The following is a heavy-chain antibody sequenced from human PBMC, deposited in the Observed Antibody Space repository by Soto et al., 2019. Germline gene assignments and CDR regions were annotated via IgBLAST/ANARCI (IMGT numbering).Heavy chain of an antibody. D-gene: IGHD5-12*01. CDR3: ARFRRDGYNLDY. V-gene: IGHV3-21*01. CDR2: ISSSTSYM. CDR1: GFTFSSYS. J-gene: IGHJ4*02. Sequence: EVQLVESGGGLVKPGGSLRLSCAASGFTFSSYSMNWVRQAPGKGLEWVSSISSSTSYMYYADSVQGRFTISRDNARNSLYLQMNSLRAEATAVYYCARFRRDGYNLDYWGQGTLVTVSS.